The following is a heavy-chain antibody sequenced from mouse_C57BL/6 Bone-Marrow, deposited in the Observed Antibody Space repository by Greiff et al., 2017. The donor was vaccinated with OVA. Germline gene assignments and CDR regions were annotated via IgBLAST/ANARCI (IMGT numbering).Heavy chain of an antibody. D-gene: IGHD2-10*01. Sequence: VQLQQSGPELVKPGASVKIPCKASGYTFTDYNMDWVKQSHGKSLEWIGDINPNNGGTIYNQKFKGKATLTVDKSSSTAYMELRSLTSEDTAVYYCARNSYWLDYAMDYWGQGTSVTVSS. CDR2: INPNNGGT. J-gene: IGHJ4*01. CDR3: ARNSYWLDYAMDY. V-gene: IGHV1-18*01. CDR1: GYTFTDYN.